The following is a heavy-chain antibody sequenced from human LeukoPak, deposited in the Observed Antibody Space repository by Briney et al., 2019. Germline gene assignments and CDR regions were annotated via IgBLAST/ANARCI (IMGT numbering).Heavy chain of an antibody. D-gene: IGHD5-24*01. J-gene: IGHJ4*02. CDR1: GDSIRSTNSY. V-gene: IGHV4-39*01. CDR2: ISYIGST. Sequence: SETLSLTCTVSGDSIRSTNSYWAWLRQSPGKGLEWIGTISYIGSTYYNPSLKSRVTISADTSKNQFSLKLTSVTAADTSVYYCARRDGYNSYYFDYWGQGTLVTVSS. CDR3: ARRDGYNSYYFDY.